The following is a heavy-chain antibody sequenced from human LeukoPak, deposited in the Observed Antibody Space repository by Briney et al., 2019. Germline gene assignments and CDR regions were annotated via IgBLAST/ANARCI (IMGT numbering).Heavy chain of an antibody. Sequence: GGSLRLSCAASGFTFSSYRMNWIRQAPGKGLEWVSSISSSSSYIYYADSVKGRFTISRDNAKNSLYLQMNSLRAEDTAVYYCARTTVTPDAFDIWGQGTMVTVSS. D-gene: IGHD4-17*01. V-gene: IGHV3-21*01. J-gene: IGHJ3*02. CDR2: ISSSSSYI. CDR1: GFTFSSYR. CDR3: ARTTVTPDAFDI.